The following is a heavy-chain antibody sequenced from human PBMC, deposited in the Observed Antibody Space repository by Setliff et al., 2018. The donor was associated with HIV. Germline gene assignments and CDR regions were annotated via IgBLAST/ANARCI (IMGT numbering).Heavy chain of an antibody. V-gene: IGHV3-23*01. D-gene: IGHD3-3*01. CDR3: ARVQVLQFSHYMDV. CDR2: ISGSGASI. CDR1: GFTLNGYT. Sequence: PGGSLRLSCAASGFTLNGYTMSWVRQAPGKGLEWVSAISGSGASIYHADSVKGRFTTSRDNSKNTLYLQMNSLRAEDTAVYYCARVQVLQFSHYMDVWGKGTTVTVSS. J-gene: IGHJ6*03.